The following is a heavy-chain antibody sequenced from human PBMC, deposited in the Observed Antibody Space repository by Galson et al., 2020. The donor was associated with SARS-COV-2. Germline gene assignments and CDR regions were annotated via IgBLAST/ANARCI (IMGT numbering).Heavy chain of an antibody. CDR3: ARVAGYCTTASCYGGGWWFDP. CDR2: INSDGSST. CDR1: GFTFSNYW. D-gene: IGHD2-2*01. Sequence: GESLKISCAASGFTFSNYWMYWVRQAPGKGLVWVSRINSDGSSTAYADPVKGRFPISRDNAKSTLYLQMSSLRAEDTAVYYCARVAGYCTTASCYGGGWWFDPWGQGTLVTVSS. J-gene: IGHJ5*02. V-gene: IGHV3-74*01.